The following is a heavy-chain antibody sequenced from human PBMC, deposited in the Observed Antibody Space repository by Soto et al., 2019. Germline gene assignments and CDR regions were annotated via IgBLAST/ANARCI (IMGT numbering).Heavy chain of an antibody. CDR2: IRSKVYGGTT. V-gene: IGHV3-49*03. Sequence: GGSLRLSCTGSGFTFGDSALSWFRQAPGKGLEWVGFIRSKVYGGTTEFAASVKGRFTISRDDSKNIAYLQMNNVRTDDSAVYYCANYGSGTQGWFDPWGQGTLVTVSS. J-gene: IGHJ5*02. CDR1: GFTFGDSA. D-gene: IGHD3-10*01. CDR3: ANYGSGTQGWFDP.